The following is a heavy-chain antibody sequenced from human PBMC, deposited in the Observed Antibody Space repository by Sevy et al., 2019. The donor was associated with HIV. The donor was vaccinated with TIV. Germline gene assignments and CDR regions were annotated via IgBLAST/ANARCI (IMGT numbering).Heavy chain of an antibody. CDR1: GYSFSSYD. Sequence: ASVKVSCKTSGYSFSSYDITWVRQATGQGLEWMGWIIPNSGNTAYAQRFQDRVTVTRNASISTAYMELSSLRSDDTAVYYCARGTFPDHWGQGTLVTVSS. V-gene: IGHV1-8*01. J-gene: IGHJ4*02. CDR3: ARGTFPDH. CDR2: IIPNSGNT.